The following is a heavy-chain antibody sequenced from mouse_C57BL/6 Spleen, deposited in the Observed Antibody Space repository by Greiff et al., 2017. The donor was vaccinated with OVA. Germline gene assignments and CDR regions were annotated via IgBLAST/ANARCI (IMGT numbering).Heavy chain of an antibody. D-gene: IGHD2-4*01. J-gene: IGHJ3*01. V-gene: IGHV14-2*01. Sequence: VQLQQSGAELVKPGASVKLSCTASGFNIKDYYMHWVKQRTEQGLEWIGRIDPEDSETQSDPTFQGPATITADPSSNTAYLQLSSLTSEDTAVYYCAREGAYDYGFAYWGQGTLVTVSA. CDR2: IDPEDSET. CDR1: GFNIKDYY. CDR3: AREGAYDYGFAY.